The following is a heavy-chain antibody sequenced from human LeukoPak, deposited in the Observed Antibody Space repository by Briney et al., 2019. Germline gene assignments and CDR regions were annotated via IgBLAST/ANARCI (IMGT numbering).Heavy chain of an antibody. Sequence: SETLSLTCAVYGGSFSGYYWSWIRQPPGKGLEWIGEINHSGSTNYNPSLKSRVTISVDTSKNQFSLKLSSVTAADTAVCYCARAPNWNARWFDPWGQGTLVTVSS. J-gene: IGHJ5*02. CDR1: GGSFSGYY. CDR2: INHSGST. V-gene: IGHV4-34*01. D-gene: IGHD1-1*01. CDR3: ARAPNWNARWFDP.